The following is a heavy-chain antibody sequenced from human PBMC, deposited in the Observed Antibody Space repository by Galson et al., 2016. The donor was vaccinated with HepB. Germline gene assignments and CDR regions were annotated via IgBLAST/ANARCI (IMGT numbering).Heavy chain of an antibody. J-gene: IGHJ6*02. CDR3: AREDHNWNEVDVLSYGMGV. CDR1: GDSVSSNSAA. V-gene: IGHV6-1*01. D-gene: IGHD1-20*01. CDR2: TYYRSKWYT. Sequence: CAISGDSVSSNSAAWNWIRHYPSRGLEWLGRTYYRSKWYTDYAVSVKSRMNITPDTFRNQFSLQLSSVSPEDTAVYYCAREDHNWNEVDVLSYGMGVWGQGTTVTVSS.